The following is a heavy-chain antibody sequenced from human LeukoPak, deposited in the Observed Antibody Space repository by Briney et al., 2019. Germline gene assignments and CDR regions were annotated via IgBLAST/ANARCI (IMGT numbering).Heavy chain of an antibody. CDR2: IRSKAYGGTT. V-gene: IGHV3-49*04. J-gene: IGHJ3*02. CDR3: THRGYDAFDI. Sequence: GGSLRLSCTASGFTFGDYAMSWVRQAPGKGLEWVGFIRSKAYGGTTEYAASVKGRFTISRDDSKSIAYLQMNSLKTEDTAVYYCTHRGYDAFDIWGQGAMVTVSS. CDR1: GFTFGDYA. D-gene: IGHD3-22*01.